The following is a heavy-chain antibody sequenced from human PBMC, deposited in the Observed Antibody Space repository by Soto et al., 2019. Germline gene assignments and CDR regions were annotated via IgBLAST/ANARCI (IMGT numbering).Heavy chain of an antibody. J-gene: IGHJ4*02. CDR1: GFTFSMYW. D-gene: IGHD3-10*01. V-gene: IGHV3-74*01. Sequence: GGSLRLSCTASGFTFSMYWMHWVRQVPGKGPEWVSRISDDGGRADYADSVKGRFTISRDNAKNTLYLEMHVLRADDTAVYYCTRGPRPSSVGTGAFWGQGTPVTVSS. CDR3: TRGPRPSSVGTGAF. CDR2: ISDDGGRA.